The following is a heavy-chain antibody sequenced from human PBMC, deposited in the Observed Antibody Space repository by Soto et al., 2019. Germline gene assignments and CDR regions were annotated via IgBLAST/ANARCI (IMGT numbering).Heavy chain of an antibody. CDR3: ARGEGGVIITQYYYYGMDV. V-gene: IGHV1-46*03. CDR2: INPSGGST. J-gene: IGHJ6*02. CDR1: GDTITSYY. D-gene: IGHD3-10*01. Sequence: GASVKASCKASGDTITSYYMHWVRQAPEQGLEWMGIINPSGGSTSYAQKFQGRVTMTRDTSTSTVYVELSSLRSEDTAVYYCARGEGGVIITQYYYYGMDVWGQGTTLTVSS.